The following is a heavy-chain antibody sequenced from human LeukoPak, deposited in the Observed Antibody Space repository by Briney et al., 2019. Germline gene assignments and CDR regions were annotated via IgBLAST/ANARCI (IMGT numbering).Heavy chain of an antibody. CDR3: AEDGIRDFDWFPRDYFDY. J-gene: IGHJ4*02. CDR2: ISRSSSYK. V-gene: IGHV3-21*01. D-gene: IGHD3-9*01. CDR1: GFTFISYS. Sequence: GCSLRLSCAASGFTFISYSMNWVRQAPRKWLEWVSSISRSSSYKYYADSGKGRFTISRDNAKNSLYLQMNSLRAEDTAVYFQAEDGIRDFDWFPRDYFDYWGQGTLVTVSS.